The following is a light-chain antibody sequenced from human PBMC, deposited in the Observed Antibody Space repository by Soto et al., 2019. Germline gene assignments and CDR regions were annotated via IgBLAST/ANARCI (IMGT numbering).Light chain of an antibody. CDR1: QSVSSSF. Sequence: EIVLTQSPGTLSLSPGERTTLSCRASQSVSSSFLAWYQQKPGQAPSLLIYGASSRATGIPDRFSGSGSGTDFKLTISRLEPEDFGVYYCQLYGSSSWTFGQGTKVEIK. CDR2: GAS. CDR3: QLYGSSSWT. V-gene: IGKV3-20*01. J-gene: IGKJ1*01.